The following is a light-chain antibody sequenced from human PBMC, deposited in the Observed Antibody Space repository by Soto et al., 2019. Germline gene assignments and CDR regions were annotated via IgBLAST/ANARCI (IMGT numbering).Light chain of an antibody. CDR3: SSSTSAYTFV. V-gene: IGLV2-14*01. CDR2: EVS. CDR1: SSDVGGYNY. J-gene: IGLJ1*01. Sequence: QSVLAQPASVSGSSGQSIAISCTGTSSDVGGYNYVSWYQQHPDKAPILLVAEVSIRPSGVSARFSGSNSGNTASLTISRLQTEDEADYYCSSSTSAYTFVFGSGTKVTLL.